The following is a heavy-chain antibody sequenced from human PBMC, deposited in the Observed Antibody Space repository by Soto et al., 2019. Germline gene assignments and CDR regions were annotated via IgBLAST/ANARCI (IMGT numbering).Heavy chain of an antibody. J-gene: IGHJ6*02. CDR1: GGTFSSYA. V-gene: IGHV1-69*13. CDR3: ARDPRGYYDSSGYYFTYYGMDV. CDR2: IIPIFGTA. Sequence: SVKVSCKASGGTFSSYAISWVRQAPGQGLEWMGGIIPIFGTANYAQKFQGRVTITADESTSTAYMELSSLRSEDTAVYYCARDPRGYYDSSGYYFTYYGMDVWGQGTTVTVSS. D-gene: IGHD3-22*01.